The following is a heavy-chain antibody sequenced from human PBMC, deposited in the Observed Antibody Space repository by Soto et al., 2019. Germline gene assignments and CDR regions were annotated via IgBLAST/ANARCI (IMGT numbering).Heavy chain of an antibody. J-gene: IGHJ4*02. CDR3: ARDYWRGMRADKYYFDY. CDR2: IWNDGSKK. V-gene: IGHV3-33*01. D-gene: IGHD3-16*01. Sequence: QVQLVESGGGVVQPGRSLRLSCAASGFTFSSYGMHWVRQAPGKGLEWVAVIWNDGSKKYHADSVKGRFTISRDNSKNTLYLQMNSLRAEDTSVYYCARDYWRGMRADKYYFDYWGQGTLVTVSS. CDR1: GFTFSSYG.